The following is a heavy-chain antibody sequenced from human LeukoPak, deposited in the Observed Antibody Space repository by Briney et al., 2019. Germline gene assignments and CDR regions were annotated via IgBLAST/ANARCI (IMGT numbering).Heavy chain of an antibody. J-gene: IGHJ3*02. CDR3: ARDGFSSGYPYDAFDI. Sequence: PGGSLRLSCAASGVTVSSNYMSWGRQAPGKGGEWGSVIYSGGSTYYADSVKGRFTISTDNSKNTLYLQMTSPRAEDTAVYYCARDGFSSGYPYDAFDIWGQGTMVTVSS. CDR2: IYSGGST. D-gene: IGHD3-22*01. V-gene: IGHV3-53*01. CDR1: GVTVSSNY.